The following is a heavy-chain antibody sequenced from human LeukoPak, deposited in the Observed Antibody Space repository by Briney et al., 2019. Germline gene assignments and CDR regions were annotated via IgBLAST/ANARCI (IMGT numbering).Heavy chain of an antibody. CDR3: AKRAGAAAYYYFDL. CDR2: ISGGGGST. J-gene: IGHJ2*01. V-gene: IGHV3-23*01. Sequence: GGSLRLSCAASGFTFTNYAMNWVRQAPGKGLEWVSGISGGGGSTYYADSVKGRFTISRDNSKNTLYLQMNSLRADDTAEYCCAKRAGAAAYYYFDLWGRGTLVTVSS. CDR1: GFTFTNYA. D-gene: IGHD3-22*01.